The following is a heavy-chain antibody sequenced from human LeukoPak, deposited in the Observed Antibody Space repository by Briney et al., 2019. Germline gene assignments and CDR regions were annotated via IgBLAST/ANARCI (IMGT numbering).Heavy chain of an antibody. CDR2: INLGDSDT. CDR1: GHRFTNHW. D-gene: IGHD6-6*01. J-gene: IGHJ4*02. CDR3: ARHIITSSSGEMDYFDY. Sequence: GESLKISCEVSGHRFTNHWIGWVRQMPGKGLEWMGIINLGDSDTKYSPSFQGQVTISLDKSISTAYLQWRSLKASDTAMYYCARHIITSSSGEMDYFDYWGQGTLVTVSS. V-gene: IGHV5-51*01.